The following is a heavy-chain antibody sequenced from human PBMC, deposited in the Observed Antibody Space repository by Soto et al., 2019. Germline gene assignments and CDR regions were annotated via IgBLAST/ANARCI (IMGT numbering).Heavy chain of an antibody. D-gene: IGHD5-18*01. J-gene: IGHJ4*02. CDR1: WFSFRSFC. V-gene: IGHV3-30*18. CDR2: ISYDGSNK. CDR3: AKDTGYSYGYVDY. Sequence: GGAPKPSFAAPWFSFRSFCIHRGPPGPGKGLEWVAVISYDGSNKYYADSVKGRFTISRDNSKNTLYLQMNSLRAEDTAVYYCAKDTGYSYGYVDYWGQGTLVTV.